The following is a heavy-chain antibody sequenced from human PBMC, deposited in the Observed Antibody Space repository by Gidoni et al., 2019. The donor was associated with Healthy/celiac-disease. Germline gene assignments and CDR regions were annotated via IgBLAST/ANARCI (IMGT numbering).Heavy chain of an antibody. CDR2: IKQDGSEK. J-gene: IGHJ4*02. Sequence: EVQLVESGGGLVQPGGSLRLSCAASGFTFSSYWMGWVRQAPGKGLEWVAKIKQDGSEKYYVDSVKGRFTISRDNAKNSLYLQMNSLRAEDTAVYYCARETPADIVVVPAAGDYWGQGTLVTVSS. CDR3: ARETPADIVVVPAAGDY. D-gene: IGHD2-2*01. CDR1: GFTFSSYW. V-gene: IGHV3-7*01.